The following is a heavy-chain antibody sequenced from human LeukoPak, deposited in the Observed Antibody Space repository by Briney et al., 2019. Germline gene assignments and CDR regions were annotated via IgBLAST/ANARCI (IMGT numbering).Heavy chain of an antibody. CDR3: ARDYDSSEPPNWFDP. Sequence: ASVKVSCKASGYTFTSYAMHWVRQAPGQRLEWMGWINAGNGNTKYSQKFQGRVTMTRDTSISTAYMELRSLRSDDTAVYYCARDYDSSEPPNWFDPWGQGTLVTVSS. CDR2: INAGNGNT. D-gene: IGHD3-22*01. CDR1: GYTFTSYA. V-gene: IGHV1-3*01. J-gene: IGHJ5*02.